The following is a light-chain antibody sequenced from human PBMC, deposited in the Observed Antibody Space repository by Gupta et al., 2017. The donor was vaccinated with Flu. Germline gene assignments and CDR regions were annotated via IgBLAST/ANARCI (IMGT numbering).Light chain of an antibody. J-gene: IGLJ3*02. CDR3: QSYDSSLRAWV. Sequence: QAVLTQPPSVSGAPGQRVTISCTGSSSNIGADYDVHWYRQLPGTAPRLIIFGNSNRPSGVPDRFSGSKSGTSASLAITGLQAEDEADYYCQSYDSSLRAWVFGGGTKLTVL. V-gene: IGLV1-40*01. CDR2: GNS. CDR1: SSNIGADYD.